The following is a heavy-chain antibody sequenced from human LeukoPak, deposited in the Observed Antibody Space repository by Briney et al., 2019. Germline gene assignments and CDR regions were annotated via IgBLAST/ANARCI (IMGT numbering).Heavy chain of an antibody. V-gene: IGHV3-53*01. D-gene: IGHD2-2*01. CDR1: GFTVSSNY. CDR2: IYSGGST. CDR3: ARDTRGESDY. J-gene: IGHJ4*02. Sequence: GGSLRLSCAASGFTVSSNYMSWVRQAPGKGLEWVSVIYSGGSTYCADSVKGRFTISRDNAKNSLYLQMNSLRAEDTAVYYCARDTRGESDYWGQGTLVTVSS.